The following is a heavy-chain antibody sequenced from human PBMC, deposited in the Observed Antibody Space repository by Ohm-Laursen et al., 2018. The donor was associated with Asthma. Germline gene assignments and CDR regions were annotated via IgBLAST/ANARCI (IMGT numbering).Heavy chain of an antibody. CDR3: ARGNLEGLQ. V-gene: IGHV3-74*01. D-gene: IGHD5-24*01. Sequence: SLRLSCAASGFTLSDYFMHWVRQRPGGGLDWFSHLFPDGRHTNYADSVKGRFTISRDDAKNTLYLQMNSLRADDSAVYYCARGNLEGLQWGQGTLVTVSS. J-gene: IGHJ4*02. CDR1: GFTLSDYF. CDR2: LFPDGRHT.